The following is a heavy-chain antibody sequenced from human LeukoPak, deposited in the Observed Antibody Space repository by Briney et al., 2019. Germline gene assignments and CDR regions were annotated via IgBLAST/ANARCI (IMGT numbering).Heavy chain of an antibody. J-gene: IGHJ4*02. CDR1: DFSFITYA. CDR3: AKGYYSLDY. CDR2: ISGGGDAT. Sequence: GGSLRLSCAASDFSFITYAMSWVRQAPGKGLEWVSTISGGGDATYYADSVKGRFTISRDNSKNTLYLQMNSLRAEDTAVYYCAKGYYSLDYWGQGTLVTVSS. D-gene: IGHD3-10*01. V-gene: IGHV3-23*01.